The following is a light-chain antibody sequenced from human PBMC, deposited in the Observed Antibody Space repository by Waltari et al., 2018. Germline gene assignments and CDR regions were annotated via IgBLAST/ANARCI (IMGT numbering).Light chain of an antibody. V-gene: IGLV2-14*01. CDR1: SSDVGGYNY. CDR2: DVS. CDR3: SSYTSSSTYVV. Sequence: QSALTQPASASGSPGQSITISCTGTSSDVGGYNYVPWYQQHPGKPPKLMIYDVSNRPSGVSNRFSGSKSGNTASLTISGLQAEDEADYYCSSYTSSSTYVVFGGGTKLTVL. J-gene: IGLJ2*01.